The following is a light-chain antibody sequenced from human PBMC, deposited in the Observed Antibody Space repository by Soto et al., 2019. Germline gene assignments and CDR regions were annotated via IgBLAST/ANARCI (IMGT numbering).Light chain of an antibody. CDR3: QQYSSYSYT. Sequence: DIQMTQSPSTLSASVGDRVTITCRASQSTSSWLAWYQQKPGKAPKLLIYKTSTLESGVPSRFSGSGAGTEFTLTIGRLQPDDFATYYCQQYSSYSYTFGQGTKLEIK. V-gene: IGKV1-5*03. CDR2: KTS. CDR1: QSTSSW. J-gene: IGKJ2*01.